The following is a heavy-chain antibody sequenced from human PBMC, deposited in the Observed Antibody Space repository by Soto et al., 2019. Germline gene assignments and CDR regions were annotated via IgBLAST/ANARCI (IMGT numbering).Heavy chain of an antibody. CDR3: ARLPDYSKTPYYYYGMDV. V-gene: IGHV4-31*03. CDR1: GGSISSGGYY. D-gene: IGHD4-4*01. J-gene: IGHJ6*02. Sequence: PSETLSLTCTVSGGSISSGGYYWSWIRQHPGKGLEWIGYIYYSGSTYYNPSLKSRVTISVDTSKNQFSLKLSSVTAADTAVYYCARLPDYSKTPYYYYGMDVWGQGTTVTVSS. CDR2: IYYSGST.